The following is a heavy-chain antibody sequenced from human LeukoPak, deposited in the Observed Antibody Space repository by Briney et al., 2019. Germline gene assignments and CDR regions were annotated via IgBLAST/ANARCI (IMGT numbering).Heavy chain of an antibody. J-gene: IGHJ5*02. CDR1: GCTFSSYG. D-gene: IGHD6-13*01. CDR3: ARDGIAAAGPGLYYGWFDP. Sequence: SVTVSCKASGCTFSSYGISWVRQAPGQGLEWMGGIIPIIGTANYAQQFQRRVTSTADDSQSTAYMELRSLRSEDTAVYYCARDGIAAAGPGLYYGWFDPWGQGTLVTVSS. CDR2: IIPIIGTA. V-gene: IGHV1-69*01.